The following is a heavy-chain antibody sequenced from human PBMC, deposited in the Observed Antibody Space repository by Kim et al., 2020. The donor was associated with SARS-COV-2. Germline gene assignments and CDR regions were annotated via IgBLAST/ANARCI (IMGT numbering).Heavy chain of an antibody. Sequence: GGSLRLFCVASGFAFDDYAMYWVRQPPGKGLEWVSGITWNSVSRGYADSVKGRFTIFRDNAKNSLFLQMNSLRTDDTALYYCAKGVVAATPVHGMDVWGQGATVTVS. CDR1: GFAFDDYA. V-gene: IGHV3-9*01. J-gene: IGHJ6*02. D-gene: IGHD2-15*01. CDR3: AKGVVAATPVHGMDV. CDR2: ITWNSVSR.